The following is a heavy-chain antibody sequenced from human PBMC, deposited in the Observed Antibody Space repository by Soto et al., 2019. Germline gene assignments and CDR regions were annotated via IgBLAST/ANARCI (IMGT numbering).Heavy chain of an antibody. D-gene: IGHD5-18*01. J-gene: IGHJ4*02. Sequence: GGALRLSRAASGFTFRSYWVARVRQAPGKGLVWVSRINSDGSSTNYADSVKGRFTISRDNAKNTLYLQMNSLRAEDTAVYYCVRTHSSGFDYWGQGTLVTVSS. CDR3: VRTHSSGFDY. CDR1: GFTFRSYW. V-gene: IGHV3-74*01. CDR2: INSDGSST.